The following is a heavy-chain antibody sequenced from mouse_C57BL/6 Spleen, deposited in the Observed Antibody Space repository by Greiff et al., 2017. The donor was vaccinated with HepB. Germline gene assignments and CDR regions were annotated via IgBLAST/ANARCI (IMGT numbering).Heavy chain of an antibody. CDR2: IWTGGGT. CDR1: GFSLTSYA. D-gene: IGHD2-4*01. Sequence: QVQLQESGPGLVAPSQSLSITCTVSGFSLTSYAISWVRQPPGKGLEWLGVIWTGGGTNYNSALKSRLSISKDNSKSQVFLKMNSMQTDDTARYYCARKTGDYDLYAMDYWGQGTSVTVSS. V-gene: IGHV2-9-1*01. J-gene: IGHJ4*01. CDR3: ARKTGDYDLYAMDY.